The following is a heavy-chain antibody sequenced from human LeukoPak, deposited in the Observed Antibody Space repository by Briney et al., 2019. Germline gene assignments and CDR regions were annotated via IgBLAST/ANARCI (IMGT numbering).Heavy chain of an antibody. J-gene: IGHJ4*02. Sequence: SETLSLTCAVYGGSFSGYYWSWIRQTPLKGLEWLGQVNDSCSANYNPSLRSRVTMSVDTSKNQFSMKLTSVTAADTAVYFCASSYYDTVGFSPFDYWGQGTLVTVSS. CDR1: GGSFSGYY. V-gene: IGHV4-34*01. CDR2: VNDSCSA. D-gene: IGHD3-22*01. CDR3: ASSYYDTVGFSPFDY.